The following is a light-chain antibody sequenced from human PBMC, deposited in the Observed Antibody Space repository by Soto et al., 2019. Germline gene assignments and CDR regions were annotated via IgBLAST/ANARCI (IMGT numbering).Light chain of an antibody. CDR1: QSVSSSY. J-gene: IGKJ1*01. Sequence: EIVLTQSAATLSVSPGERATHSCGASQSVSSSYLAWYQQKPGLAPRLLIYDASSRATGIPDRFSGSGSGTDFTLTISRLEPEDFAVYYCQQYGSSPKTFGQGTKVEIK. V-gene: IGKV3D-20*01. CDR2: DAS. CDR3: QQYGSSPKT.